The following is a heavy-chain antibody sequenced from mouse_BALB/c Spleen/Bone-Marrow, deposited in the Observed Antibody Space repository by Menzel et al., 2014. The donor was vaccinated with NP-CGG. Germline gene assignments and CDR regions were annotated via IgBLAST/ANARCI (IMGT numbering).Heavy chain of an antibody. D-gene: IGHD1-1*01. V-gene: IGHV1S137*01. CDR3: ARGLSYYYGTSYYFDY. CDR2: ISSSYGDA. Sequence: QVQLKESGAELVRPGVSVKISCKGSGYTFTDYAMHWVKQSHAKSLEWIGIISSSYGDATYNQKFKGKATMTVDKSSNTAYMELARLTSEDSAIYYCARGLSYYYGTSYYFDYWAKAPLSQSPQ. J-gene: IGHJ2*01. CDR1: GYTFTDYA.